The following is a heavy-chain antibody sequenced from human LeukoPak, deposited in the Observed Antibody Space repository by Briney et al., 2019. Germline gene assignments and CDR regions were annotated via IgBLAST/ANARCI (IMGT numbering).Heavy chain of an antibody. CDR1: GFTFSSYW. J-gene: IGHJ6*03. Sequence: GGSLRLSCAASGFTFSSYWMSWVRQAPGKGLEWLANIKQDGTEKNYLNSVKGRFTISRDNAKNSLYLQMNSLRAEDTAVYYCARACSGSGSYYLLNYYYYYYMDVWGKGTTVTISS. CDR2: IKQDGTEK. CDR3: ARACSGSGSYYLLNYYYYYYMDV. D-gene: IGHD3-10*01. V-gene: IGHV3-7*01.